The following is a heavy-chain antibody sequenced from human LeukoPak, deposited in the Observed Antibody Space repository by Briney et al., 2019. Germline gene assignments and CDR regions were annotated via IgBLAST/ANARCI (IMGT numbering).Heavy chain of an antibody. CDR1: GGSISSGGYS. Sequence: SETLSLTCAVSGGSISSGGYSWSWIRQPPGKGLEWIGYIYHSGSTYYNPSLKSRVTISVDRSKNQFSLKLSSVTAADTAVYYCARRRVVISAFDIWGQGTMVTVSS. V-gene: IGHV4-30-2*01. CDR3: ARRRVVISAFDI. D-gene: IGHD2-15*01. J-gene: IGHJ3*02. CDR2: IYHSGST.